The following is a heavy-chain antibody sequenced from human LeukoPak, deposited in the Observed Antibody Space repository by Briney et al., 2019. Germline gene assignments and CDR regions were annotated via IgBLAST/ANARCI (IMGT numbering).Heavy chain of an antibody. D-gene: IGHD3-3*01. J-gene: IGHJ6*03. CDR3: ARGGIFGVVQPLGYMDV. CDR2: INHSGST. V-gene: IGHV4-34*01. Sequence: PSETLSLTCAVYGGSFSGYYWSWTRQPPGKGLEWIGEINHSGSTNYNPSLKSRVTISVDTSKNQFSLKLSSVTAADTAVYYCARGGIFGVVQPLGYMDVWGKGTTVTVSS. CDR1: GGSFSGYY.